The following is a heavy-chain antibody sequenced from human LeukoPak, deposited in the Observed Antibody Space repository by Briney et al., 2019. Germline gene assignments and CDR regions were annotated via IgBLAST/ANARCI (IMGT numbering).Heavy chain of an antibody. CDR1: GGTFSSYA. Sequence: ASVKVSCKASGGTFSSYAISWVRQATGQGLEWMGWMNPNSGNTGYAQKFQGRVSMTRNISISTAYMELSSLRSEDTAVYYCASSGYDYAGGFDYWGQGALVTVSS. CDR3: ASSGYDYAGGFDY. J-gene: IGHJ4*02. CDR2: MNPNSGNT. V-gene: IGHV1-8*02. D-gene: IGHD5-12*01.